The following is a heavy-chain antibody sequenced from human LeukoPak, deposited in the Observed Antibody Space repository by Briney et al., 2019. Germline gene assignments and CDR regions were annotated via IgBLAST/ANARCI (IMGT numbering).Heavy chain of an antibody. D-gene: IGHD6-19*01. J-gene: IGHJ3*02. Sequence: PSETLSLTCTVSGGSISSGAYYWSWIRQPPGRGLEWIGYIYHSGGTYYNPSLKSRVTISVDRSKNQFSLKVSSVTAADTAVYYCARDAYQWLADAFDIWGQGIMVTVSS. CDR3: ARDAYQWLADAFDI. CDR2: IYHSGGT. V-gene: IGHV4-30-2*01. CDR1: GGSISSGAYY.